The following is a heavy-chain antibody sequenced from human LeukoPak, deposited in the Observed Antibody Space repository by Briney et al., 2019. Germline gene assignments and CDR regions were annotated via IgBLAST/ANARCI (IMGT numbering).Heavy chain of an antibody. CDR2: ISYDGSNK. Sequence: GGSLRLSCAASGFTFSSYAMHWVRQAPGKGLEWVAVISYDGSNKYYADSVKGRFTISRDNSKNTLYLQMNSLRAEDTAVYYCAREGTYYYDSSGYYPPSYWGQGTLVTVSS. D-gene: IGHD3-22*01. J-gene: IGHJ4*02. CDR1: GFTFSSYA. CDR3: AREGTYYYDSSGYYPPSY. V-gene: IGHV3-30-3*01.